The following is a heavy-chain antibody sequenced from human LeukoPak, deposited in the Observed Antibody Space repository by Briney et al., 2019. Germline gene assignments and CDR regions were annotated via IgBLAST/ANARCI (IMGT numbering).Heavy chain of an antibody. CDR2: IYYNGST. D-gene: IGHD2-21*01. V-gene: IGHV4-59*01. CDR1: GGSISDYY. Sequence: SETLSLTCTVSGGSISDYYWSWIRQSPGKGLEWIGYIYYNGSTNYNPSLKSRVTISVDMSKNQFSLKVTSVTAADTAIYYCAWKGGDFDFWGQGTMVTVSS. CDR3: AWKGGDFDF. J-gene: IGHJ4*02.